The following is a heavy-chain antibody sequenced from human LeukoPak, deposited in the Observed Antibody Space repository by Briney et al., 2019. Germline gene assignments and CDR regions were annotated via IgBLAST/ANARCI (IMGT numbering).Heavy chain of an antibody. CDR2: ISSSSSTI. V-gene: IGHV3-48*01. J-gene: IGHJ4*02. CDR3: ARETLVYNWNVVY. D-gene: IGHD1-20*01. Sequence: PGGSLRLSCAASGFTFSSYSMNWVRQAPGKGLEWVSYISSSSSTIYYADSVKGRFAISRDNAKNSLYLQMNSLRAEDTAVYYCARETLVYNWNVVYWGQGTLVTVSS. CDR1: GFTFSSYS.